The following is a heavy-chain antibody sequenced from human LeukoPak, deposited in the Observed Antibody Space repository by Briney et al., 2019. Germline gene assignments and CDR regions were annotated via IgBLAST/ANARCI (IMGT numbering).Heavy chain of an antibody. J-gene: IGHJ5*02. CDR2: INPNSGGT. V-gene: IGHV1-2*02. Sequence: GASVKVSCKASGYTFTGYYMHWVRQAPGQGLEWMGWINPNSGGTNYAQKLQGRVTMTRDTSLSTAYMELSRLRSDDTAVYCFAGNILTKLLDNCFDPWGQGTLVTVSS. CDR3: AGNILTKLLDNCFDP. CDR1: GYTFTGYY. D-gene: IGHD2-15*01.